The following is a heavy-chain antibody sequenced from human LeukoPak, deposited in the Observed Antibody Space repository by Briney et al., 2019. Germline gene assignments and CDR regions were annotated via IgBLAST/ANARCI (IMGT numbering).Heavy chain of an antibody. J-gene: IGHJ6*02. CDR1: GLTFSSYA. D-gene: IGHD1-26*01. Sequence: GGSLRLSCAASGLTFSSYAMSWVRQAPGKGLGWVSTISGSDDNTHYADSVKGRFTISRDNSKNTLYLQINGLMADDAAVYYCGGAKFYYYGMDVWGQGTTVTVSS. CDR3: GGAKFYYYGMDV. V-gene: IGHV3-23*01. CDR2: ISGSDDNT.